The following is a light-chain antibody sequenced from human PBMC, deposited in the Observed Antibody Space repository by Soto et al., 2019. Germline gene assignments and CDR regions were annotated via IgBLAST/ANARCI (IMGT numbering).Light chain of an antibody. CDR2: DVS. J-gene: IGLJ1*01. V-gene: IGLV2-14*01. Sequence: QSALTQPASVTGSPGQSITISCTGTSRDVGGYSYVSWYQQHPGKAPKLMIYDVSSRPSGVSNRFSGAKSGNTASLTISGLQTEDEADYYCSSYTSSSTPYVFGTGTKVTVL. CDR3: SSYTSSSTPYV. CDR1: SRDVGGYSY.